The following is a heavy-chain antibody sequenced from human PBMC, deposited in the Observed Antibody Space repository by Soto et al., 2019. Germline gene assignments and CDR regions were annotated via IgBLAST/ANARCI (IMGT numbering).Heavy chain of an antibody. CDR1: VGSFNGYY. J-gene: IGHJ6*02. CDR3: ARGLLVWLLLGYGMDV. D-gene: IGHD3-3*01. CDR2: INHSGLT. Sequence: SETLSLTCAVSVGSFNGYYGSWIRQPPGKGLEWIGEINHSGLTSYNPSLKSRLTISLDTSKNQFSLNLSSVTAADTAVYYCARGLLVWLLLGYGMDVWGQGTTVTVSS. V-gene: IGHV4-34*01.